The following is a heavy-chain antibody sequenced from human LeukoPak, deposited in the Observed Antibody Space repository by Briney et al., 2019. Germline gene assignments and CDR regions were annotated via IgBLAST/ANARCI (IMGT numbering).Heavy chain of an antibody. V-gene: IGHV1-2*02. CDR1: GYTFTGYY. CDR3: ARTPRGYCSGGSCYFDY. CDR2: INPNSGGT. J-gene: IGHJ4*02. Sequence: ASVKVSCKASGYTFTGYYMHWVRQAPGQGLEWMGWINPNSGGTNYAQKFQGRVTMTRDTSISTAYMELSRLRSDDTAVYYCARTPRGYCSGGSCYFDYWGQGTLVTVSS. D-gene: IGHD2-15*01.